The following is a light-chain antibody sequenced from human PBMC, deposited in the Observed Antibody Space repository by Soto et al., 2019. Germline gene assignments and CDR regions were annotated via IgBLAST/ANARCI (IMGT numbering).Light chain of an antibody. Sequence: IQLTQSPSSLSSSLGDSVTITCRASEDITIYLAWYQQKPGKAPNLLMYAASTLQSGVPSRFSGSGSGTDGTITISSLKAEDGSTYYCQQTRRYTSTFGGGTKVDIK. CDR1: EDITIY. V-gene: IGKV1-9*01. J-gene: IGKJ4*01. CDR3: QQTRRYTST. CDR2: AAS.